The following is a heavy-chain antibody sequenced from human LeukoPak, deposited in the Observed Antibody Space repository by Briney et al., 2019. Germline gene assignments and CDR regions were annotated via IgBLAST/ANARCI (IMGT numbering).Heavy chain of an antibody. Sequence: SETLSLTCTVSGVFINSNTYSWGWIRQPPGGGLGWIGTISYTGNTYYNSSLKSRLTISVDTSMTLFSLSLRSVTATDTAVYYCARHFGYDDTSDYQGVPDHWGQGSLVTVSS. V-gene: IGHV4-39*01. CDR1: GVFINSNTYS. D-gene: IGHD3-22*01. CDR3: ARHFGYDDTSDYQGVPDH. J-gene: IGHJ4*02. CDR2: ISYTGNT.